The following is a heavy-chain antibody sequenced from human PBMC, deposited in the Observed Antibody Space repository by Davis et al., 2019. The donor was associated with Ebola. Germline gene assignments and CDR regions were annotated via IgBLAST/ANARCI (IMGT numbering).Heavy chain of an antibody. Sequence: SETLSLTCTVSGDSISSSYWSWFRQPPGKGLEWVGYISYSGSSNYNPSLKSRVTISVDTSKNQFSLKLSSVTAADTAVYYCARLRSYYDFWSGYLKGYFDYWGQGTLVTVSS. V-gene: IGHV4-59*08. CDR1: GDSISSSY. CDR3: ARLRSYYDFWSGYLKGYFDY. D-gene: IGHD3-3*01. J-gene: IGHJ4*02. CDR2: ISYSGSS.